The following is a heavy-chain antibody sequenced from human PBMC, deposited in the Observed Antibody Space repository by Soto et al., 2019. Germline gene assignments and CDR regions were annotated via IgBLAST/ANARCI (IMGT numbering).Heavy chain of an antibody. V-gene: IGHV4-4*02. CDR2: IFRTGST. Sequence: QVQLQESGPGLVKPSETLSLTCAVSGGSISSETWWSWVRQPPGKGLEWIGEIFRTGSTNYNPSLKSRVTMSLDKSKNQFSLKLSSVTAADTAVYYCARVAPALDYWGQGTLVTVSS. CDR3: ARVAPALDY. CDR1: GGSISSETW. J-gene: IGHJ4*02.